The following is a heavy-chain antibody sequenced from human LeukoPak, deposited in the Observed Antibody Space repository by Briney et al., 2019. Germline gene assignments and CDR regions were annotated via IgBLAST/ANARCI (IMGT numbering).Heavy chain of an antibody. J-gene: IGHJ6*03. CDR3: GASPGGDFWSGYPWRYYYYMDV. Sequence: SETLSLTCTVSGGSISSSSYYWGWIRQPPGKGLEWIGSIYYSGSTYYNPSLKSRVTISVDTSKNQFSLKLSSVTAADTAVYYCGASPGGDFWSGYPWRYYYYMDVWGKGTTVTVSS. D-gene: IGHD3-3*01. CDR1: GGSISSSSYY. V-gene: IGHV4-39*01. CDR2: IYYSGST.